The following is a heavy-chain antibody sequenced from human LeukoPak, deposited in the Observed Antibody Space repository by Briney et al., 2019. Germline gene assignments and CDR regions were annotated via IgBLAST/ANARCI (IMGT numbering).Heavy chain of an antibody. Sequence: GGFLRLSCAASGFMFSSYAMNWVRQAPGKGLEWVSAISGNSVTTYYADSVKGRFTISRDNSKNTLYLQMNSLRAEDTAVYYCAKAGPYYFDYWGQGTLVTVSS. J-gene: IGHJ4*02. V-gene: IGHV3-23*01. CDR1: GFMFSSYA. CDR2: ISGNSVTT. CDR3: AKAGPYYFDY.